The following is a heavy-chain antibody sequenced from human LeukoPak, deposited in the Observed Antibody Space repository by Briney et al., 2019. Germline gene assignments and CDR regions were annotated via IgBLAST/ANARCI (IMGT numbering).Heavy chain of an antibody. D-gene: IGHD3-22*01. CDR1: GFTFSSYG. CDR2: IKQDGSEK. Sequence: PGGSLRLSCAASGFTFSSYGMSWVRQAPGKGLEWVATIKQDGSEKYYVDSVKGRFTISRDNAKNSLYLQMNSLRAEDTAVYYCATSYYESSGYLDWHFDLWGRGTLVTVSS. V-gene: IGHV3-7*03. CDR3: ATSYYESSGYLDWHFDL. J-gene: IGHJ2*01.